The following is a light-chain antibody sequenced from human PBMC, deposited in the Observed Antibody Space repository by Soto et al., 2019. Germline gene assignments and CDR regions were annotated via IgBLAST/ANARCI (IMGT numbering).Light chain of an antibody. CDR3: QQYGSSST. Sequence: EIVLTQSPGTLYVSAGERATLSWRASQSVSSSYLAWYQQKPGQAPRLLIYGASSRPTGIPDRFSGSGSGTDFTLTISRMEPEDFAVYDCQQYGSSSTFGQGTRLEIK. V-gene: IGKV3-20*01. CDR2: GAS. CDR1: QSVSSSY. J-gene: IGKJ5*01.